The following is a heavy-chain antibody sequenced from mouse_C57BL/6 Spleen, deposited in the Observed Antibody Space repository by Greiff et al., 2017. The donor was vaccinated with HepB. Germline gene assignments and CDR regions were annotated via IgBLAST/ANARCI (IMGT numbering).Heavy chain of an antibody. Sequence: VQLQESGPGLVQPSQSLSITCTVSGFSLTSYGVHWVRQSPGKGLEWLGVIWSGGSTDYNAAFISRLSISKDNSKSQVFFKMNSLQADDTAIYYCARVVAHWYFDVWGTGTTVTVSS. J-gene: IGHJ1*03. D-gene: IGHD1-1*01. CDR2: IWSGGST. CDR3: ARVVAHWYFDV. V-gene: IGHV2-2*01. CDR1: GFSLTSYG.